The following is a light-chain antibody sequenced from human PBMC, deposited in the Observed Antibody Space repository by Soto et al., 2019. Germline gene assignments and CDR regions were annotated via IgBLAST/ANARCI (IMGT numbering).Light chain of an antibody. Sequence: QSALTQPASVSGSPGQSITISCTGTSSDIGGYNLVSWYQQHPGEAPKLMIYQVTNRPSGVSNRFSGSKSGNTASLTISGLQAEDEADYYCSSYITSGIDWVFGGGTKVTVL. V-gene: IGLV2-14*01. CDR3: SSYITSGIDWV. CDR2: QVT. J-gene: IGLJ3*02. CDR1: SSDIGGYNL.